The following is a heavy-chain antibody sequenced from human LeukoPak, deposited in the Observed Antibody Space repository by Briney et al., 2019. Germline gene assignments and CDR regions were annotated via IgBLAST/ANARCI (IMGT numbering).Heavy chain of an antibody. CDR2: IYHSGST. D-gene: IGHD3-10*01. CDR3: ARDSASWFGELPLDY. V-gene: IGHV4-4*02. CDR1: GGSISSSNW. Sequence: SETLSLTCAVSGGSISSSNWWSWVRQPPGKGLEWIGEIYHSGSTNYNPSLKSRVTISVDKSKNQFSLKLSSVTAADTAVYYCARDSASWFGELPLDYWGQGTLVTVSS. J-gene: IGHJ4*02.